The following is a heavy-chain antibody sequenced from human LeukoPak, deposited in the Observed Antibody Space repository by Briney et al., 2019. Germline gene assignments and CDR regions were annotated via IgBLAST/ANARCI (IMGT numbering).Heavy chain of an antibody. V-gene: IGHV4-30-4*07. CDR2: IYYSGST. CDR3: ARGLPMDLYYFDY. CDR1: GGSISSGGYS. J-gene: IGHJ4*02. Sequence: SQTLSLTCAVSGGSISSGGYSWSWIRQPPGKGLEWIGYIYYSGSTYYNPSLKSRVTISVDTSKNQFSLKLSSVTAADTAVYYCARGLPMDLYYFDYWGQGTLVTVSS. D-gene: IGHD3-10*01.